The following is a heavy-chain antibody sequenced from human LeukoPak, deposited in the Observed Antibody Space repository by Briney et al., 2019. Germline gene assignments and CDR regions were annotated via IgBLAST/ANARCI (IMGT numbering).Heavy chain of an antibody. D-gene: IGHD3-16*01. Sequence: GGSLRLSWAASGFTFDDYAMHWVRQAPGKGLEWVSGISWNSGSIGYADSVKGRFTISRDNAKNSLYLQMNSLRAEDTALYYCAKAFFSAYYFDYWGQGTLVTVSS. V-gene: IGHV3-9*01. CDR1: GFTFDDYA. J-gene: IGHJ4*02. CDR3: AKAFFSAYYFDY. CDR2: ISWNSGSI.